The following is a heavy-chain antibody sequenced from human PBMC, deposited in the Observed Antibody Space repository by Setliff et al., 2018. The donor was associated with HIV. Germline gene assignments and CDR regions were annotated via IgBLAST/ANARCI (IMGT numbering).Heavy chain of an antibody. CDR3: AKEVPYSNGFMYFDY. Sequence: PGGSLRLSCAASGFTVSSNYMSWLRQAPGKGLEWVSAISNSGGNTYYADSVKGRFTISRDNSENTLYLQMNSLRPEDTAIYYCAKEVPYSNGFMYFDYWGQGTLVTV. V-gene: IGHV3-23*01. CDR1: GFTVSSNY. CDR2: ISNSGGNT. D-gene: IGHD3-22*01. J-gene: IGHJ4*02.